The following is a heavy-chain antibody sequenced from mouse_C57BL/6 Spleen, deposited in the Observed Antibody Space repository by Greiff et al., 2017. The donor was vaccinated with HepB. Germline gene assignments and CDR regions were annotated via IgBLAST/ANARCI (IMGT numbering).Heavy chain of an antibody. CDR3: ARSYYGSSSHLDY. J-gene: IGHJ2*01. CDR2: IHPNSGST. Sequence: QVQLQQPGAELVKPGASVKLSCKASGYTFTSYWMHWVKQRPGQGLEWIGMIHPNSGSTNYNEKFKSKATLTVDKSSSTAYMQLSSLTSEDSAVYYCARSYYGSSSHLDYWGQGTTLTVSS. CDR1: GYTFTSYW. V-gene: IGHV1-64*01. D-gene: IGHD1-1*01.